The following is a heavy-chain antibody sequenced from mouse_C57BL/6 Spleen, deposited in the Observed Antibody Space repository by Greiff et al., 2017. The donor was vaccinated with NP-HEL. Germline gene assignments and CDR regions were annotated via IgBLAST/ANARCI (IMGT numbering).Heavy chain of an antibody. CDR1: GYTFTSYW. V-gene: IGHV1-52*01. J-gene: IGHJ1*03. CDR2: IDPSDSET. D-gene: IGHD1-1*01. Sequence: QVQLQQSGAELVRPGSSVKLSCKASGYTFTSYWMHWVKQRPIQGLEWIGNIDPSDSETHYNQKFKDKATLTVDKSSSTAYMQLSSLTSEDSAVYYCARRDGSSHYWYFDVWGTGTTVTVSS. CDR3: ARRDGSSHYWYFDV.